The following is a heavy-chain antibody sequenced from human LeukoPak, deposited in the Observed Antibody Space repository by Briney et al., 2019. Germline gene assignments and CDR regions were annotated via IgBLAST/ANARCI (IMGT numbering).Heavy chain of an antibody. Sequence: PSETLSLTCTVSGGSISSSSYYWGWIRQPPGKGLEWIGSIYYSGSTSYSPSLKSRVTMSVDTSKNQVSLKLSSVTAADTAIYYCARDTHGMDVWGQGTTVTVSS. CDR3: ARDTHGMDV. J-gene: IGHJ6*02. CDR1: GGSISSSSYY. D-gene: IGHD2-15*01. V-gene: IGHV4-39*07. CDR2: IYYSGST.